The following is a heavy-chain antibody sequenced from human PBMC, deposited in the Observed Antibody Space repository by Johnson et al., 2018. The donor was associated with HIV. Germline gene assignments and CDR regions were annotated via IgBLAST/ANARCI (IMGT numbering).Heavy chain of an antibody. CDR3: ARDRGYCTNGVCYYDAFDI. CDR2: ISSTGSTI. Sequence: VQLVESGGGLGKPGGSLRLSCAGSGFTFSDYYMNWLRQAPGKGLEWVSYISSTGSTIYYADSVKGRFTISRDNAKRSLYLQMSSLRAEDTAVYYCARDRGYCTNGVCYYDAFDIWGQGTMVTVSA. V-gene: IGHV3-11*04. CDR1: GFTFSDYY. D-gene: IGHD2-8*01. J-gene: IGHJ3*02.